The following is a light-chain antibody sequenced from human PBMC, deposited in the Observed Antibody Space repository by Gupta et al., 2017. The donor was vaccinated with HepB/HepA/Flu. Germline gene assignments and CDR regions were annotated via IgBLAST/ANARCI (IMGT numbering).Light chain of an antibody. J-gene: IGLJ3*02. V-gene: IGLV3-19*01. Sequence: SSELTQDPAVSVALGQTVRITCQGDSLRSYYASWYQQKPGQAPVLVIYGKNNRPSGITDRFSGSSSGNTASLTITGAQAEDEADDYCNGRDSSGNHGVFGGGTKLTVL. CDR1: SLRSYY. CDR3: NGRDSSGNHGV. CDR2: GKN.